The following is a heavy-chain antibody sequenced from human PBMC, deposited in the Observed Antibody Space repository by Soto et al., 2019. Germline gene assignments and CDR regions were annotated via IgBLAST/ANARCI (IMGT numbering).Heavy chain of an antibody. V-gene: IGHV3-23*01. D-gene: IGHD3-10*01. J-gene: IGHJ4*02. CDR3: ANRGRYYFDY. CDR1: GFTFSSYA. CDR2: IGSSIDNT. Sequence: ESGGGLVQPGGSLRLSCAASGFTFSSYAMGWVRQAPGKGLEWVSTIGSSIDNTYYADSVKGRFTISRDNSKNTLHLQMNSLRAEDTAVYFCANRGRYYFDYWGQGALVTVSS.